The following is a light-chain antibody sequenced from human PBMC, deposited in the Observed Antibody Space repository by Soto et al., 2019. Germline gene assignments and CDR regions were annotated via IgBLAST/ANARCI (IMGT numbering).Light chain of an antibody. CDR3: QQYGSTPFT. V-gene: IGKV3-20*01. J-gene: IGKJ3*01. Sequence: EIVVTQSPGTLSLSPGERATLSCRASQSVSSNYFSWYQQKPGQAPRLLIYGASSRASDIPSLCSGSGSGTDFTLISSRLEPEDFAMYYCQQYGSTPFTFGPGTKVDVK. CDR1: QSVSSNY. CDR2: GAS.